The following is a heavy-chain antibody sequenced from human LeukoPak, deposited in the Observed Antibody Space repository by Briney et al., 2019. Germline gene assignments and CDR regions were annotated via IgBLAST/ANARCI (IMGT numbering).Heavy chain of an antibody. CDR2: TYYRSKWYN. CDR1: GDSVSR. D-gene: IGHD1-26*01. J-gene: IGHJ4*02. V-gene: IGHV6-1*01. CDR3: ARDVGASNFDY. Sequence: SQTLSLTCAISGDSVSRNWIRQSPSRGLEWLGRTYYRSKWYNDYAVSVKSRITINPDTSKNQFSLQLRSVTAADTAVYYCARDVGASNFDYWGQGILVTVSS.